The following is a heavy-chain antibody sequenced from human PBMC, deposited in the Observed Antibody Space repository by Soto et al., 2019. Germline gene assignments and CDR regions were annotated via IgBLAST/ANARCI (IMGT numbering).Heavy chain of an antibody. Sequence: SVKVSCKASGGTFSSYAISWVRQAPGQGLEWMGGIIPIFGTANYAQKFQGRVTITADESTSTAYMELSSLRSEDTAVYYCGSFPVPSIAARPRAPWGQGTLVTVSS. CDR1: GGTFSSYA. V-gene: IGHV1-69*13. D-gene: IGHD6-6*01. CDR2: IIPIFGTA. CDR3: GSFPVPSIAARPRAP. J-gene: IGHJ5*02.